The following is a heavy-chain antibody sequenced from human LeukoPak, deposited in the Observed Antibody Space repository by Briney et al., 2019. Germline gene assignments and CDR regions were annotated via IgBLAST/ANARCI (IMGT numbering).Heavy chain of an antibody. J-gene: IGHJ4*02. Sequence: GGSLRLSCAASGFTVSSNYMSWVRQAPRKGLEWVSVIHSDGSTYYADSVKDRFTISRDNSRNTVYLQVNSLRVEDTAVYYCARDRGDFDYWGQGTLVTVSS. V-gene: IGHV3-66*01. CDR3: ARDRGDFDY. D-gene: IGHD3-10*01. CDR2: IHSDGST. CDR1: GFTVSSNY.